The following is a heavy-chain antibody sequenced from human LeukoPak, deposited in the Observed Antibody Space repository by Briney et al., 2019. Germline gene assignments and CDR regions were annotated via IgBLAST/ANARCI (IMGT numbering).Heavy chain of an antibody. Sequence: GGSLRLSCAASGFTFSSYGMHWVRQAPGKGLEWVAVISYDGSNKYYADSVKGRFTISRDNSKNTLYLKMNSLRAEDTAVYYCANGYNILTGYPPGRYWGQGTLVTASP. CDR3: ANGYNILTGYPPGRY. J-gene: IGHJ4*02. D-gene: IGHD3-9*01. CDR1: GFTFSSYG. CDR2: ISYDGSNK. V-gene: IGHV3-30*18.